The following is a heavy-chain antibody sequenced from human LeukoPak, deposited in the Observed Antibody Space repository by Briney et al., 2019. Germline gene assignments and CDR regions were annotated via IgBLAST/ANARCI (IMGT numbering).Heavy chain of an antibody. Sequence: GGSLRLSCAASGFTFRSYGMHWVRQAPGKGLEWVAVIWFDGSNKYYADSVKGRFTISRDNSKNTLYLQMNSLRAEDTAVYYCARPDYDSSGYADYWGQGTLVTVSS. J-gene: IGHJ4*02. CDR3: ARPDYDSSGYADY. D-gene: IGHD3-22*01. CDR1: GFTFRSYG. CDR2: IWFDGSNK. V-gene: IGHV3-33*01.